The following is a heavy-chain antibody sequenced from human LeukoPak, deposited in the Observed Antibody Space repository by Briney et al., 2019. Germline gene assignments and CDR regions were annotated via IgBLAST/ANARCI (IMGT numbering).Heavy chain of an antibody. CDR3: ARDAIVVVPAASGYYYGMDV. D-gene: IGHD2-2*01. J-gene: IGHJ6*02. CDR2: ISSNGGST. V-gene: IGHV3-64*01. Sequence: GGSLRLSCAASGFTFSSYAMHWVRQAPGKGLEYVSAISSNGGSTYYANSVKGRFTISRDNSKNTLYLQMGSLRAVDMAVYYCARDAIVVVPAASGYYYGMDVWGQGTTVTVSS. CDR1: GFTFSSYA.